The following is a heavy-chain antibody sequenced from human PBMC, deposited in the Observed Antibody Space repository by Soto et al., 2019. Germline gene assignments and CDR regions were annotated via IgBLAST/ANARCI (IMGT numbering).Heavy chain of an antibody. CDR3: ARDRFTGRFYFYYGMGV. V-gene: IGHV3-21*04. Sequence: GGSLRLSCVASGFTFSNYNMNWVRQAPGKGLGWVSHISGTSVYIHYADSVKGRFTISRDNAKNTLYLQMNSLRAEDTAVYYCARDRFTGRFYFYYGMGVLCHGTTITV. CDR2: ISGTSVYI. J-gene: IGHJ6*02. CDR1: GFTFSNYN. D-gene: IGHD1-26*01.